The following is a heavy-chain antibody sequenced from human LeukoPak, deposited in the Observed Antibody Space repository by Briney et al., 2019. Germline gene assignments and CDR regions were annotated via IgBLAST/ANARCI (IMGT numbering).Heavy chain of an antibody. D-gene: IGHD6-6*01. CDR3: ARAPPRTIAARPGVDYMDV. V-gene: IGHV1-46*01. J-gene: IGHJ6*03. CDR2: INPSGGST. Sequence: ASVKVSCKASGYTFTSYYMHWVRQAPGQGLEWMGIINPSGGSTSCAQKFQGRVTMTRDMSTSTVYMELNSLRSEDTAVYYCARAPPRTIAARPGVDYMDVWGKGTTVTVSS. CDR1: GYTFTSYY.